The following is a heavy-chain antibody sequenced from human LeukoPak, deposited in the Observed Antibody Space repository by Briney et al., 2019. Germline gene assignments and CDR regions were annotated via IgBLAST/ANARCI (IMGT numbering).Heavy chain of an antibody. D-gene: IGHD3-10*01. CDR3: ARDMTYYGSGSPKYYFDY. CDR2: ISSSSSYI. J-gene: IGHJ4*02. V-gene: IGHV3-21*01. Sequence: PGGSLRLSCAASGFTFGSSSMNWVRQAPGKGLEWVSSISSSSSYIYYADSVKGRFTISRDNAKNSLYLQMNSLRAEDTAVYYCARDMTYYGSGSPKYYFDYWGQGTLVTVSS. CDR1: GFTFGSSS.